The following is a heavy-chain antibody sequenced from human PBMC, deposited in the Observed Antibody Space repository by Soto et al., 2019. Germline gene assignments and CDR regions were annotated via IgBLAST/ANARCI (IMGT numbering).Heavy chain of an antibody. V-gene: IGHV3-23*01. J-gene: IGHJ5*02. D-gene: IGHD5-12*01. Sequence: EVQLLESGGGLVQPGGSLRLSCAASGFSFRSYAMSWVRQAPGKGLEWVSALSGSSDNTYYADSVKGRFTISRDNPKNTLYLQMNGLRAEDTAVYYCAKNGYGSDVLWWCGPWGQGTLVTVSS. CDR2: LSGSSDNT. CDR1: GFSFRSYA. CDR3: AKNGYGSDVLWWCGP.